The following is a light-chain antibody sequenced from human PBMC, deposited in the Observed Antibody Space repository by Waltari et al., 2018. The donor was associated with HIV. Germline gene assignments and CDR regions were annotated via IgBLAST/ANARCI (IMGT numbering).Light chain of an antibody. CDR2: DVS. CDR3: CSYAGSYTYV. CDR1: SSAVGCYNY. J-gene: IGLJ1*01. V-gene: IGLV2-11*01. Sequence: QSALTQPRSVSGSPGQSVTISCTGPSSAVGCYNYVSWYQQHPGKAPKLVIYDVSKRPSGVPDRFSGSKSANTASLTISGLQAEDEADYYCCSYAGSYTYVFGTGTKVTVL.